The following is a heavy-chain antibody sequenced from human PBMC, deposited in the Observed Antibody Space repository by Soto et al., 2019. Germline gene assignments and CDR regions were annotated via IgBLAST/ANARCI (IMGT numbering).Heavy chain of an antibody. V-gene: IGHV3-15*01. J-gene: IGHJ4*02. CDR2: IKSKTDGGTT. D-gene: IGHD3-16*02. CDR1: GFTFSNAW. Sequence: EVQLVESGGGLVKPGGSLRLSCAASGFTFSNAWMSWVRQAPGKGLEWVGRIKSKTDGGTTDYAAPVKGRFTISRDDSKNTLYLQMNSLKTEDTAAYYCTTDRYDYIWGSYRYYFDYWGQGTLVTVSS. CDR3: TTDRYDYIWGSYRYYFDY.